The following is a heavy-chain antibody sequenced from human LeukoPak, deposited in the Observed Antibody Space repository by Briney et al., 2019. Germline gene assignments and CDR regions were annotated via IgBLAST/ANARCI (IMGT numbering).Heavy chain of an antibody. CDR3: ARTPRNIVVVPAATRIDY. V-gene: IGHV4-4*07. CDR1: GGSISSYY. J-gene: IGHJ4*02. CDR2: IYTSGST. Sequence: PSETLSLTCTVSGGSISSYYWSWIRQPAGKGLEWIGRIYTSGSTNYNPSLKSRVTMSVDTSKNQFSLKLSSVTAADTAVYYCARTPRNIVVVPAATRIDYWGQGTLVTVSS. D-gene: IGHD2-2*01.